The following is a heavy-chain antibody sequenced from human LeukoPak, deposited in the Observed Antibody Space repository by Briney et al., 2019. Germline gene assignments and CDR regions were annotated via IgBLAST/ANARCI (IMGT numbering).Heavy chain of an antibody. D-gene: IGHD3-22*01. V-gene: IGHV4-39*01. CDR1: GGSISSSSYY. J-gene: IGHJ4*02. CDR2: IYYSGST. CDR3: ARLYYDSSGYYQICYFDY. Sequence: SETLSLTCTVSGGSISSSSYYWGWIRQPPGKGLEGIVSIYYSGSTYYHPSLKSRFTISVDTSKNQFSLNLSSVTAADTAVYYCARLYYDSSGYYQICYFDYWGQGTLVTVSS.